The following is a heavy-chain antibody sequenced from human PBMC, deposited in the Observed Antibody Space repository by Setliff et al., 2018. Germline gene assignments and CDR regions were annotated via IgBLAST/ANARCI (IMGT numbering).Heavy chain of an antibody. CDR1: GYTFNNYG. J-gene: IGHJ4*02. Sequence: ASVKVSCKASGYTFNNYGVAWVRQAPGQGLDWMGWVTIYNGNTKYAQNLQGRPTLSTDRSTNTVYMELGSLTTDDTAIYYCARVESMVRGKNILRHFDYWGQGTQVTVS. D-gene: IGHD3-10*01. CDR3: ARVESMVRGKNILRHFDY. CDR2: VTIYNGNT. V-gene: IGHV1-18*01.